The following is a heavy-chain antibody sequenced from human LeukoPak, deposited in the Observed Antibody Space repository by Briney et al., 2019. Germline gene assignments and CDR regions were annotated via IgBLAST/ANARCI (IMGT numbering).Heavy chain of an antibody. CDR1: GGSFSGYY. CDR2: INHSGST. CDR3: ARVHCSSTSCYRSPYYFDY. J-gene: IGHJ4*02. V-gene: IGHV4-34*01. D-gene: IGHD2-2*01. Sequence: SETLSLTCAVYGGSFSGYYWSWIRQPPGKGLEWIGEINHSGSTNYNPSLKSRVTISVDTSKNQFSLKLSSVTAADTAVYYCARVHCSSTSCYRSPYYFDYWGQGTLVTVSS.